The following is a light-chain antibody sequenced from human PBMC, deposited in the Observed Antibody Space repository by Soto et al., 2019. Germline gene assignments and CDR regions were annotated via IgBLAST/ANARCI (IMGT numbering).Light chain of an antibody. CDR3: QQYNNWPRT. CDR2: GVS. J-gene: IGKJ3*01. Sequence: EIVMTQSPATLSVSPGERATLSYRASQNVSSNLARYQQKPGQAPRLLLYGVSTRATGIPARFSGSGSGIEFTLTISSLQSEDFAVYYCQQYNNWPRTFGPGTKVDFK. V-gene: IGKV3D-15*01. CDR1: QNVSSN.